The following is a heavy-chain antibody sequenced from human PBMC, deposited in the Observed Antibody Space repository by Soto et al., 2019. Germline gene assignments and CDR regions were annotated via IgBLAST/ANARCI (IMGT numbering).Heavy chain of an antibody. CDR3: ARDYADILTGYYDY. V-gene: IGHV3-11*01. CDR1: GFTFCDYY. CDR2: ISSSGSTI. D-gene: IGHD3-9*01. J-gene: IGHJ4*02. Sequence: GSLRLSCAASGFTFCDYYMSWIRQAPGKGLEWVSYISSSGSTIYYADSVKGRFTISRDNAKNSLYLQMNSLRAEDTAVYYCARDYADILTGYYDYWGQGTLVTVSS.